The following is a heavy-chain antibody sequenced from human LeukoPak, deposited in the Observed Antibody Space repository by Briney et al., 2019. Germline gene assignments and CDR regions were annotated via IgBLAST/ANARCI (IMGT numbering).Heavy chain of an antibody. CDR1: GYTFTGYY. Sequence: ASEKVSCKASGYTFTGYYMHWVRQAPGQGLEWMGWINPNSGGTNYAQKFQGRVTMTRDTSISTAYMELSRLRSDDTAVYYCARGVAGSYYYYYMDVWGKGTTVTVSS. J-gene: IGHJ6*03. CDR2: INPNSGGT. D-gene: IGHD6-19*01. V-gene: IGHV1-2*02. CDR3: ARGVAGSYYYYYMDV.